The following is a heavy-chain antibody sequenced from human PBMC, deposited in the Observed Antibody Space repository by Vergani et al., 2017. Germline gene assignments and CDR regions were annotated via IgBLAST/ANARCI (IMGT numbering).Heavy chain of an antibody. V-gene: IGHV4-34*01. Sequence: QVQLQQWGAGLLKPSETLSLTCAVYGGSFSGYYWSWIRQPPGKGLEWIGEINNSGSTNYNPSLKSRVTISVDTSKNQFSLKLSSVTAADTAVYYCARRREYCSGGSCLARIKPLDIWGQGTMVTVSS. CDR1: GGSFSGYY. CDR3: ARRREYCSGGSCLARIKPLDI. J-gene: IGHJ3*02. CDR2: INNSGST. D-gene: IGHD2-15*01.